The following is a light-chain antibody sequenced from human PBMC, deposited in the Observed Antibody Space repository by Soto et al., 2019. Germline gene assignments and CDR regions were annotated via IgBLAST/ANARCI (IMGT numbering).Light chain of an antibody. CDR3: QQYGISPPIT. V-gene: IGKV3-20*01. Sequence: EIVLTQSPGTLSLSPGERATLSCRASQSVSSSYLAWYQQKPGQAPSLLIYGASSRATGIPDRFSGSRSGTDFTLTISRLEPEDFAVYYCQQYGISPPITFGQGTRLETK. CDR1: QSVSSSY. J-gene: IGKJ5*01. CDR2: GAS.